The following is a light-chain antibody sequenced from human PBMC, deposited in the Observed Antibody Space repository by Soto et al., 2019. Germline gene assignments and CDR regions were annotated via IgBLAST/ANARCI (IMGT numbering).Light chain of an antibody. V-gene: IGLV8-61*01. Sequence: QAVVTQEPSFSVSPGGTVTLTCGLSSGSVSASYYPSWYQQTPGQAPRTLIYSTNTRSSGVPDHFSGSILGNKAALTITGAQADDESDYYCVLCVGSGIWVFGGGTQLTVL. CDR3: VLCVGSGIWV. J-gene: IGLJ2*01. CDR1: SGSVSASYY. CDR2: STN.